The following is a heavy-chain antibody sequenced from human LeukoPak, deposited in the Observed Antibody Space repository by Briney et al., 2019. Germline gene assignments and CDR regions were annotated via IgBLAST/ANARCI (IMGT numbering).Heavy chain of an antibody. D-gene: IGHD5-12*01. V-gene: IGHV3-43*01. Sequence: GGSLRLSCAASGFTFDEYAIHWVRPAPGKGLEWVCLISWDGGTTSYADSVKGRFTISRDNSNNSLYLQMNSLTSEDTAFYYCAKDRHAYSGTSGFDYWGQGTLVIVSS. CDR2: ISWDGGTT. J-gene: IGHJ4*02. CDR3: AKDRHAYSGTSGFDY. CDR1: GFTFDEYA.